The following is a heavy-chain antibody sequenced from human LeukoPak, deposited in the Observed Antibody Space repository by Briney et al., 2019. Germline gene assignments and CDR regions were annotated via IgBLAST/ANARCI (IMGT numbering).Heavy chain of an antibody. Sequence: GASVKVSCKASGGTFSSYAISWVRQAPGQGLEWMGRIIPILGIANYAQKFQGRVTITADKSTSTAYMELSSLRSEDSAVYYCARDRGYSYGPGYFQHWGQGTLVTVSS. D-gene: IGHD5-18*01. J-gene: IGHJ1*01. CDR3: ARDRGYSYGPGYFQH. V-gene: IGHV1-69*04. CDR2: IIPILGIA. CDR1: GGTFSSYA.